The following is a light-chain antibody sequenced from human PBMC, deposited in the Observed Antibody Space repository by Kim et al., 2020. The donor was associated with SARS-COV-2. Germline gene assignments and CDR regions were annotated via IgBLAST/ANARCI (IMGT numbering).Light chain of an antibody. J-gene: IGLJ3*02. CDR2: DVT. CDR3: TSYTSSNTLV. CDR1: SSDVGGYNY. Sequence: GQSITISCTGTSSDVGGYNYVSWYQQHPGKAPKLIIYDVTNRPSGVSNRFSGSKSGNTASLTISGLQADDEADYYCTSYTSSNTLVFGGGTKLTVL. V-gene: IGLV2-14*03.